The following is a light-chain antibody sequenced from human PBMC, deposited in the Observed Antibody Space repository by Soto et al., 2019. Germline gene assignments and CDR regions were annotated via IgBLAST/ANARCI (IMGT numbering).Light chain of an antibody. CDR2: LAS. Sequence: DIQMTQFPSTLSASVGDAVTITCRASQSIQSFLAWYQQKPGKAPKLLIYLASRLESGVPSRFSGSRSGTEFTLTISSLQPDDFAIYFCQQYNSHSFYTFGQGTKLEVK. CDR1: QSIQSF. V-gene: IGKV1-5*03. J-gene: IGKJ2*01. CDR3: QQYNSHSFYT.